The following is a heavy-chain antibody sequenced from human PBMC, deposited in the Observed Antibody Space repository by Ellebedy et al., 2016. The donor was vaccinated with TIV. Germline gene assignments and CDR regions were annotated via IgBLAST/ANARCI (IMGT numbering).Heavy chain of an antibody. V-gene: IGHV1-46*01. CDR1: GYTFTGYY. J-gene: IGHJ4*02. CDR2: VNPSGGST. Sequence: ASVKVSCXASGYTFTGYYMHWVRQAPGQGLEWMGWVNPSGGSTSYAQKFQGRVTMTRDTSTSTVYMELSSLRSEDTAVYYCARDLMPVDYYGSGSYYKTPNFDYWGQGTLVTVSS. CDR3: ARDLMPVDYYGSGSYYKTPNFDY. D-gene: IGHD3-10*01.